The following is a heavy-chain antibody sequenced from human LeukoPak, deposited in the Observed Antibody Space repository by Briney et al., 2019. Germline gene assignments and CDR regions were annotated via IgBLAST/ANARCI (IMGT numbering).Heavy chain of an antibody. CDR1: GFTFSSYW. V-gene: IGHV3-7*03. CDR2: INHNGNVN. Sequence: PGGSLRLSCAASGFTFSSYWMNWARQAPGKGLEWVASINHNGNVNYYVDSVKGRFTISRDNAKNSLHLQMNSLRVEDTAVYYCAKEGRSLQTYWGQGTLVTVSS. CDR3: AKEGRSLQTY. J-gene: IGHJ4*02. D-gene: IGHD5-24*01.